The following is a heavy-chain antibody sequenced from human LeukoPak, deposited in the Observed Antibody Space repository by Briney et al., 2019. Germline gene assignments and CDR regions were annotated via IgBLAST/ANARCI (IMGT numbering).Heavy chain of an antibody. J-gene: IGHJ4*02. D-gene: IGHD3-10*01. Sequence: GGSLRLSCAASGFSFNTYGMSWVRQAPGKGLEWVSSVSGSGSNTYCADSVKGRFTISRDNSKNTLYLQMNSLRAEDTAIYYCAKDHGSLGSALNWGQGTLVTVSS. CDR3: AKDHGSLGSALN. CDR2: VSGSGSNT. CDR1: GFSFNTYG. V-gene: IGHV3-23*01.